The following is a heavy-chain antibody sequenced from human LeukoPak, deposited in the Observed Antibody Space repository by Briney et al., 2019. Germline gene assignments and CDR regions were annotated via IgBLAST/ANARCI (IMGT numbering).Heavy chain of an antibody. CDR1: GFTLSSYS. CDR3: AREGDIVVVPAALDV. J-gene: IGHJ6*02. D-gene: IGHD2-2*01. Sequence: GGTLRLSYAASGFTLSSYSMNWVRQAPGKGLEGVSSISSSSSYIYYADSVKGRFTISRDNAKNSLYLKMNSLRAEDTAVYYCAREGDIVVVPAALDVWGQGTTVTVSS. V-gene: IGHV3-21*01. CDR2: ISSSSSYI.